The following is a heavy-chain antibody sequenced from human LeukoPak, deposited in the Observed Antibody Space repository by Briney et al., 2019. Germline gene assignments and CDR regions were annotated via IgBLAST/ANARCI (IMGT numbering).Heavy chain of an antibody. Sequence: GGSLRLSCASSGFTFSSYAMSWVRQAPGKGLEWVSAMSGSGGSTYYADSVKGRFTISRDNSKNTLYLQMNSLSAEDTAVYYCAKSLGGWVDYWGQGTLVTVSS. CDR3: AKSLGGWVDY. CDR2: MSGSGGST. CDR1: GFTFSSYA. D-gene: IGHD6-19*01. V-gene: IGHV3-23*01. J-gene: IGHJ4*02.